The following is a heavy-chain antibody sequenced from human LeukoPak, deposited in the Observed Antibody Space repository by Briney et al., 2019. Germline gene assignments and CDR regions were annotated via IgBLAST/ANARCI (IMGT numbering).Heavy chain of an antibody. J-gene: IGHJ4*02. Sequence: PGGSLRLSCAASGFTFSSYAISWVRQAPGKGLEWVSGISSSAGNTNYADSVKGRFTISRDNSKNTLYLQMNSLRVEDTAAYYCAKAQLRVTTGIDNWGQGTLVTVSS. CDR1: GFTFSSYA. D-gene: IGHD4-17*01. V-gene: IGHV3-23*01. CDR3: AKAQLRVTTGIDN. CDR2: ISSSAGNT.